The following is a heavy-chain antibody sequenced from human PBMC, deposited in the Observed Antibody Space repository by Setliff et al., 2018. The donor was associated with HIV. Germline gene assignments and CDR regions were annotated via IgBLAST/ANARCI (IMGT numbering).Heavy chain of an antibody. D-gene: IGHD3-10*01. CDR3: AREAAYYYGSGSYNWFDP. Sequence: GASVKVSCKASGYTFTVYYMHWMRQAPGQGLEWMGRINPNSGGTNYAQKFQGRVTITRDTSISTAYMELSRLRSDDTAVYYCAREAAYYYGSGSYNWFDPWGQGTMVTVSS. J-gene: IGHJ5*01. V-gene: IGHV1-2*06. CDR2: INPNSGGT. CDR1: GYTFTVYY.